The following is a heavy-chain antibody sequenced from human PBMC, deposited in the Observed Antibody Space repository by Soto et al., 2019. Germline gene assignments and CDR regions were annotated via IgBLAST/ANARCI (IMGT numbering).Heavy chain of an antibody. CDR1: EFTFNNYW. J-gene: IGHJ6*02. Sequence: EVQLVESGGGLVQPGGSLRLSCAASEFTFNNYWMHWVRHVPGKGLEWVSRINTDGSTTNYADSVMGRFTISSDNADNTVYLQMNSLRAEDTAVYYCAIGIYLKYGLDVWGQGATVTVSS. D-gene: IGHD3-16*02. CDR3: AIGIYLKYGLDV. V-gene: IGHV3-74*01. CDR2: INTDGSTT.